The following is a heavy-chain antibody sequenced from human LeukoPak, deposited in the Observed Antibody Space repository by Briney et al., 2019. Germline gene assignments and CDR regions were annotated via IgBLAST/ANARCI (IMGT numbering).Heavy chain of an antibody. CDR2: IKKKTDGGTT. V-gene: IGHV3-15*01. Sequence: GGSLRLSCAVSGFTVSNAWMSWVRQAPGKGLEWVGRIKKKTDGGTTEYAAPVEGRFTISRDDSKNTLYLQMNSLKAEDTAVYYCTTFADFWSGNSFDRWGQGTLVTVSS. D-gene: IGHD3-3*01. J-gene: IGHJ4*02. CDR1: GFTVSNAW. CDR3: TTFADFWSGNSFDR.